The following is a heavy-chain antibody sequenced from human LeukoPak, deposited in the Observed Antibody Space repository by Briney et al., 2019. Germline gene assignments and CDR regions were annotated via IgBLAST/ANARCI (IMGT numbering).Heavy chain of an antibody. J-gene: IGHJ4*02. Sequence: GGSLRLXCAASGFTFDDYGMRWVRQAPGKGLEWVSGINWNGGSTGYADSVKGRFTISRDNAKNSLYLQMNSLRAEDTALYYCARDAYSGSYYYPAHYLDYWGQGTLVTVSS. CDR1: GFTFDDYG. V-gene: IGHV3-20*04. CDR2: INWNGGST. D-gene: IGHD1-26*01. CDR3: ARDAYSGSYYYPAHYLDY.